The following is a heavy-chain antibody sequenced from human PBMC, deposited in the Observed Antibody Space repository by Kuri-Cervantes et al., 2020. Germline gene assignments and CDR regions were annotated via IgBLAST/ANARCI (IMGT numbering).Heavy chain of an antibody. D-gene: IGHD6-13*01. CDR3: ARDVSSWYGMDYYYGMDV. Sequence: GGSLRLSCAASGFTFSSYGMHWVRRAPGKGLEWVAVISYDGSNKYYADSVKGRFTISRDSSKNTLYLQMNSLRAEDTAVYYCARDVSSWYGMDYYYGMDVWGKGTTVTVSS. J-gene: IGHJ6*04. CDR2: ISYDGSNK. V-gene: IGHV3-30*03. CDR1: GFTFSSYG.